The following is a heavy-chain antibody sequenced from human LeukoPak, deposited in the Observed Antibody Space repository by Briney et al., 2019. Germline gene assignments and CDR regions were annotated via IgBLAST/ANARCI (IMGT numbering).Heavy chain of an antibody. J-gene: IGHJ4*02. CDR2: INEDGSEK. Sequence: GGSLRLSCAASGFSLSSYWMTWVRQAPGKGLEWVANINEDGSEKYYVDSVKGRFTISRDNAKNSLYLQMNSLRAEDTAVYYCATNGYSSSWGPFDYWGQGTLVTVSS. V-gene: IGHV3-7*01. CDR1: GFSLSSYW. CDR3: ATNGYSSSWGPFDY. D-gene: IGHD6-13*01.